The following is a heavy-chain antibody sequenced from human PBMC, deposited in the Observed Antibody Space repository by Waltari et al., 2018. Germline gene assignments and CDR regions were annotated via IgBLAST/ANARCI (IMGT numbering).Heavy chain of an antibody. Sequence: EVQVVESGGGLVQPGGSVRLSCPASGFIFRTYWIRCVRQAPGKGLEWVANIKQDGREEYYVDSVKGRFTISRDNAKNSLYLQMNSLRAEDTAVYYCARVVRYCSSTSCFYFDYWGQGTLVTVSS. D-gene: IGHD2-2*01. J-gene: IGHJ4*02. CDR2: IKQDGREE. CDR3: ARVVRYCSSTSCFYFDY. CDR1: GFIFRTYW. V-gene: IGHV3-7*01.